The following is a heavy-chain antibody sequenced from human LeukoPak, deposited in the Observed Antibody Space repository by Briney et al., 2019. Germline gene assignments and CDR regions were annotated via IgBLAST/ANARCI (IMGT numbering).Heavy chain of an antibody. V-gene: IGHV3-53*01. J-gene: IGHJ5*02. CDR2: IYSGGST. D-gene: IGHD6-19*01. CDR3: ARADGWLVRGWFDP. Sequence: TGGSLRLSCAASGFTVSSNYMSWVRQAPGKGLEWVSVIYSGGSTYYADSVKGRFTISRDNSKNSLYLQMNTLRAEDTAVYYCARADGWLVRGWFDPWGQGTLVTVSS. CDR1: GFTVSSNY.